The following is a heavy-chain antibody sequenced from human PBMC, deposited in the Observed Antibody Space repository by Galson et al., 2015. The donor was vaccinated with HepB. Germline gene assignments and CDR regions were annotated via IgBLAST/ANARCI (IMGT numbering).Heavy chain of an antibody. Sequence: SVKVSCKASGYTFSSYGISWVRQAPGQGPEWMGWISGYSGDTNYAQNFQGRVTMTTDTSTSTAYMELRILRSDDTAVYYCATDSSGYYYFDYWGQGTLVIVSS. CDR1: GYTFSSYG. CDR2: ISGYSGDT. V-gene: IGHV1-18*01. J-gene: IGHJ4*02. D-gene: IGHD3-22*01. CDR3: ATDSSGYYYFDY.